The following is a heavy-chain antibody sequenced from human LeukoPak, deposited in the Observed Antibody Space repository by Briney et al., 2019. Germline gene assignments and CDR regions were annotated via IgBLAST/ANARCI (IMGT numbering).Heavy chain of an antibody. CDR2: MSYDESKR. Sequence: GGSLRLSCVASGFTLSSYGMHWVRQAPGKGLEWVGVMSYDESKRYYADSVKGRFTISRDNAKNSLYLQMNSLRAEDTAVYYCARDGSGSYSAFDIWGQGTMVTVSS. CDR3: ARDGSGSYSAFDI. CDR1: GFTLSSYG. V-gene: IGHV3-30-3*01. D-gene: IGHD1-26*01. J-gene: IGHJ3*02.